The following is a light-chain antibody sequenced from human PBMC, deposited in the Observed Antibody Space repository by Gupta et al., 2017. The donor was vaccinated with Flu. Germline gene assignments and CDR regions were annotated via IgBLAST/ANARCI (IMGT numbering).Light chain of an antibody. V-gene: IGLV3-1*01. Sequence: SYELTQPPSVSVSPGQTASITCSGDKLENKYACLYQKRPGQSPVLVIYQDKRRPSGIPELFSGSNSGNTATLTISGTQAMDEADYYCQAWDSSTLGVFGGGTKLTVL. J-gene: IGLJ2*01. CDR2: QDK. CDR1: KLENKY. CDR3: QAWDSSTLGV.